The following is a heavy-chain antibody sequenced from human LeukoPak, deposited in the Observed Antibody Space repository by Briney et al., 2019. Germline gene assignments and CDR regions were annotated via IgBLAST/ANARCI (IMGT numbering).Heavy chain of an antibody. CDR2: ISYDGSNK. J-gene: IGHJ3*02. Sequence: GGSLRLSCAASGSTFSTYAMHWVRQAPGKGLGWVGVISYDGSNKYYADSVKGRFTISRDNSKNTLYLQMNSLRAEDTAVYYCAVHAFDIWGQGTMVTVSS. V-gene: IGHV3-30*04. CDR1: GSTFSTYA. CDR3: AVHAFDI.